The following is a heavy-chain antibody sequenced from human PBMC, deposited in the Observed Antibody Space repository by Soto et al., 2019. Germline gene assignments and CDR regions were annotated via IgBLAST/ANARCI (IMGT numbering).Heavy chain of an antibody. CDR3: ARGYCRSTSCLSYCYYGMDV. J-gene: IGHJ6*02. D-gene: IGHD2-2*01. CDR1: GGSISSGDYY. V-gene: IGHV4-30-4*01. CDR2: IYYSGST. Sequence: SETLSLTCTVSGGSISSGDYYWSWIRQPPGKGPEWIGYIYYSGSTYYNPSLKSRVTISVDTSKNQFSLKLSSVTAADTAVYYCARGYCRSTSCLSYCYYGMDVWGQGTTVTVSS.